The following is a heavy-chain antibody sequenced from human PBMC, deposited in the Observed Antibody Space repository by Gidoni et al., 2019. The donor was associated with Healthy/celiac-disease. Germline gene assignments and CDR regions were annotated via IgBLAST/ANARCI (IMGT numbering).Heavy chain of an antibody. D-gene: IGHD2-15*01. CDR2: ISSNGGST. CDR3: VKGGVYCSGGSCYDAHYYYYGMDV. J-gene: IGHJ6*02. V-gene: IGHV3-64D*06. Sequence: EVQLVESGGVLFQPGGSLRLSCSASGFTFSSYAMHYVRQAPGKGLEYGEAISSNGGSTYYADSVKGRFKISRDNSKNTLYLQMSSLRAEDTAVYDCVKGGVYCSGGSCYDAHYYYYGMDVWGQGNTVTVSS. CDR1: GFTFSSYA.